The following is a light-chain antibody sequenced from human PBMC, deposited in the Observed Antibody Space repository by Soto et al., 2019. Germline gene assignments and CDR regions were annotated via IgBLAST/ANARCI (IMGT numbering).Light chain of an antibody. V-gene: IGLV2-23*02. Sequence: QAVVTQPASVSGSPGQSITISCTGTSSDVGSYNLVSWYQQHPGKAPKLMIYEVSKRPSGVSNRFSGSKSGNTASLTISGLQAEDEADYYCCSYAGSSTWGVFGGGTKLTVL. CDR2: EVS. CDR3: CSYAGSSTWGV. J-gene: IGLJ3*02. CDR1: SSDVGSYNL.